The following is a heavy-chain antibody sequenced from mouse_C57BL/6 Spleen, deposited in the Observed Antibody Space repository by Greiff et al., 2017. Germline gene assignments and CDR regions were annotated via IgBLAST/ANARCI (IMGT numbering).Heavy chain of an antibody. CDR1: GFNIKDYY. CDR2: IDPEDGDT. D-gene: IGHD1-1*01. V-gene: IGHV14-2*01. Sequence: VQLKESGAELVKPGASVKLSCTASGFNIKDYYMHWVKQRTEQGLEWIGRIDPEDGDTKYAPKFQGKATITADTSSNTAYLQLSSLTSEDTAVYYCARCGHYYGSSPWFAYWGQGTLVTVSA. CDR3: ARCGHYYGSSPWFAY. J-gene: IGHJ3*01.